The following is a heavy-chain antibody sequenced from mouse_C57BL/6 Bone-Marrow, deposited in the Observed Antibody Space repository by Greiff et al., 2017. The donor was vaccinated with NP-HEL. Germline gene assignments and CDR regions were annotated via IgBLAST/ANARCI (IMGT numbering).Heavy chain of an antibody. CDR1: GYTFTSYW. J-gene: IGHJ2*01. CDR2: IYPGSGST. Sequence: QVQLQQPGAELVKPGASVKMSCKASGYTFTSYWITWVRQRPGQGLEWIGDIYPGSGSTNYNEKFKSKATLTVDTSSSTAYMQLSSLTSEDSAVYYCARPITTVVAPYFDDWGQGTTLTVSS. CDR3: ARPITTVVAPYFDD. V-gene: IGHV1-55*01. D-gene: IGHD1-1*01.